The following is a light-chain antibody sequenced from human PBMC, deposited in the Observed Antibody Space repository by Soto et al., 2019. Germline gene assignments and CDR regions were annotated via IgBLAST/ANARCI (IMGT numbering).Light chain of an antibody. Sequence: QSALTQPPSASGSSGQSVTISCTGTNSDIGTYKYVSWYQQHPGQAPKLMIYEVSTRPSGVPDRFSGSKSGNTASLTVSGLQSEDEADYYCTSYAGGSNWVFGGGTKLTVL. CDR3: TSYAGGSNWV. V-gene: IGLV2-8*01. J-gene: IGLJ2*01. CDR2: EVS. CDR1: NSDIGTYKY.